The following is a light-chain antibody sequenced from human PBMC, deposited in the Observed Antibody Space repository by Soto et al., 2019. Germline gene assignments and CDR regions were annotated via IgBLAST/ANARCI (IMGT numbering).Light chain of an antibody. Sequence: EIVMTQSPATLSVSPGERATLSCRASQSISINLAWYQQKLGQAPRLLIYGASTRATDIPARFSGSGSGTEFTLTISSLQSEDYAIYYCHQYDSWPPYTFXQGTKVDIK. CDR2: GAS. CDR1: QSISIN. V-gene: IGKV3-15*01. CDR3: HQYDSWPPYT. J-gene: IGKJ2*01.